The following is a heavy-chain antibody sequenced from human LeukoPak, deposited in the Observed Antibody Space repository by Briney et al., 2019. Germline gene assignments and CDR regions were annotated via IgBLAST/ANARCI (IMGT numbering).Heavy chain of an antibody. CDR1: GYRFTDYF. CDR3: ATEGYGSGKLCAF. Sequence: ASVKVSCKASGYRFTDYFIHWVRQAPGQGLEWMGGINPNNGDTVYAQRFQVGVTMTRDTSISTAYMEVTRLTSDDTAIYYCATEGYGSGKLCAFRGQGTLVTVSS. D-gene: IGHD3-10*01. J-gene: IGHJ4*02. CDR2: INPNNGDT. V-gene: IGHV1-2*02.